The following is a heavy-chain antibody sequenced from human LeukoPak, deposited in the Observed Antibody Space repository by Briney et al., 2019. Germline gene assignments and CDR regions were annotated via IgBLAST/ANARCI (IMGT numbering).Heavy chain of an antibody. J-gene: IGHJ4*02. CDR1: GYSFTSYW. D-gene: IGHD5-12*01. Sequence: GESLKISCKGSGYSFTSYWIGWVRQMPGKGLEWMGWINPNSGGTNYAQKFQGRVTMTRDTSISTAYMELSRLRSDDTAVYYCARDSGYVPGGCAYWGQGTLVTVSS. V-gene: IGHV1-2*02. CDR3: ARDSGYVPGGCAY. CDR2: INPNSGGT.